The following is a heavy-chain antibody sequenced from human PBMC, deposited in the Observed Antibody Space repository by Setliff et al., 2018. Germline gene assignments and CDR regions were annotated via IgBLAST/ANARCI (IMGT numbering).Heavy chain of an antibody. D-gene: IGHD6-19*01. CDR3: AREGSIGWSQYFHH. Sequence: GGSLSLTCAASGFTLRNSGMHWVRQAPGRGLEWVTFISYDGFKIYYAESVKVRFTISRDISTNTLFLEIDSLRSEDTGLYYCAREGSIGWSQYFHHWGQGTPVTVSS. V-gene: IGHV3-30*03. CDR1: GFTLRNSG. J-gene: IGHJ1*01. CDR2: ISYDGFKI.